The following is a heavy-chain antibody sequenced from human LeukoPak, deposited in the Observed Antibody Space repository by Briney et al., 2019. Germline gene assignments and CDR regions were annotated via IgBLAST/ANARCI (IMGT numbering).Heavy chain of an antibody. Sequence: GGSLRLSCAASGFTFSNYAMSWVRQAPGKGLEWVSGISGSGRGGDTYYADSVKGRFTISRDNSKNTLYLQMNSLRPDDTAVYYCARDRYYYDSSARYFDYWGQGTLVTVSS. CDR2: ISGSGRGGDT. V-gene: IGHV3-23*01. CDR1: GFTFSNYA. D-gene: IGHD3-22*01. CDR3: ARDRYYYDSSARYFDY. J-gene: IGHJ4*02.